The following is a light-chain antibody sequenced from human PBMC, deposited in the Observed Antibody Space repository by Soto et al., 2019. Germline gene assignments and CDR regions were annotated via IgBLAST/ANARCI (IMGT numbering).Light chain of an antibody. CDR1: SSDVGRYNL. Sequence: QSALAQPASVSGSPGQSITICCTGSSSDVGRYNLVSWYQQHPDKAPKLIIYEDNERPSGVSDRFSGSKSGNTASLTISGLQTEDEADYYCCSYAGGTSVIFGAGTKLTVL. CDR3: CSYAGGTSVI. CDR2: EDN. V-gene: IGLV2-23*01. J-gene: IGLJ2*01.